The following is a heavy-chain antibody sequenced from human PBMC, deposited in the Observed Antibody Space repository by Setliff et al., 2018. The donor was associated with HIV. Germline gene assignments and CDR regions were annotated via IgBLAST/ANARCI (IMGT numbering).Heavy chain of an antibody. CDR1: GDSVNSGHYY. CDR2: IYYSGST. CDR3: ARRYSSGWYFDY. V-gene: IGHV4-39*01. J-gene: IGHJ4*02. Sequence: SETLSLTCNVSGDSVNSGHYYWGWIRQPPGKGLEWIGSIYYSGSTYYNPSLKSRVTISVDTSKNQFSLKLSSVTAADTAVYYCARRYSSGWYFDYWGQGTLVTVSS. D-gene: IGHD6-19*01.